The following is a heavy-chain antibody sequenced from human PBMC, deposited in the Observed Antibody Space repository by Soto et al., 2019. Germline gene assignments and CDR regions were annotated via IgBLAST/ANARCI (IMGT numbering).Heavy chain of an antibody. Sequence: SETLSLTCAVYGGSFSDYYWNWIRQPPGKGLEWIGEINHSGSANYNPSLKNRVSMSVDTSKNQFSLNLYSVTAADTAVYYCARGTTTGSYNWLDPWGQGTLVTAPQ. CDR1: GGSFSDYY. CDR2: INHSGSA. J-gene: IGHJ5*02. V-gene: IGHV4-34*01. CDR3: ARGTTTGSYNWLDP. D-gene: IGHD4-17*01.